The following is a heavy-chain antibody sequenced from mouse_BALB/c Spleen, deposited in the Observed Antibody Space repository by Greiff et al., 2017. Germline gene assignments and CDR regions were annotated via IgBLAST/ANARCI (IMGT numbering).Heavy chain of an antibody. CDR2: IRSKSNNYAT. J-gene: IGHJ3*01. CDR3: VRGDGTY. Sequence: EVKLVESGGGLVQPKGSLKLSCAASGFTFNTYAMNWVRQAPGKGLEWVARIRSKSNNYATYYADSVKDRFTISRDDSQSMLYLQMNNLKTEDTAMYYCVRGDGTYWGQGTLVTVSA. CDR1: GFTFNTYA. V-gene: IGHV10-1*02. D-gene: IGHD2-3*01.